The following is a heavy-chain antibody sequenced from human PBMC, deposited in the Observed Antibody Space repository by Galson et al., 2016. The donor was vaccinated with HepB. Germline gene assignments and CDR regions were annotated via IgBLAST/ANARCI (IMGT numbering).Heavy chain of an antibody. CDR3: ARDPSGRGDAYYGMDV. CDR1: GYSFTTYW. J-gene: IGHJ6*02. CDR2: IDPSDSYT. Sequence: QSGAEVKKPGESLRISCKGSGYSFTTYWISWVRQTPGKGLEWMGRIDPSDSYTNYSPSFEGHVTMSAYKSISTAYLQWTSLKTSDTAMYYCARDPSGRGDAYYGMDVWGQGTTVTVSS. V-gene: IGHV5-10-1*01. D-gene: IGHD3-10*01.